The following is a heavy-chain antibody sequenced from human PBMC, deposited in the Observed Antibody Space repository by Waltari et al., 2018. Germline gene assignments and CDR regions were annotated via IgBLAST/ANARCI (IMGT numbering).Heavy chain of an antibody. D-gene: IGHD1-1*01. CDR3: VRDASWNIDY. J-gene: IGHJ4*02. CDR1: GFIFTSYW. V-gene: IGHV3-74*01. CDR2: IKGDGSFT. Sequence: VQLVEAGGGLVQPGGSVRLSCAAYGFIFTSYWMHWVRQVPGKGLVWISRIKGDGSFTDYADSVRGRFTISRDNAKTTLYLQMNSLGAEDTAVYFCVRDASWNIDYWGQGTLVTVSS.